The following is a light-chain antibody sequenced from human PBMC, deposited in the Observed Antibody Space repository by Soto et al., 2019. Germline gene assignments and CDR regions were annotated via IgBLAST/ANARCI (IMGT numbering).Light chain of an antibody. CDR1: RNDIGAYEF. Sequence: QSALTQPPSASGSPGQSVTISCTGTRNDIGAYEFVSWYQHHPGKAPKLIIYEVVQRPSGVPDRFSGSKSGNTASLTVSGLQAADEADYYCQAWDSSTYVVFGGGTKLTVL. V-gene: IGLV2-8*01. J-gene: IGLJ2*01. CDR3: QAWDSSTYVV. CDR2: EVV.